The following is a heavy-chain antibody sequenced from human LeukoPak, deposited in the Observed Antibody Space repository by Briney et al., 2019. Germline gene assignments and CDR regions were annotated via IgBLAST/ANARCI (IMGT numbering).Heavy chain of an antibody. CDR1: GGSISSYY. J-gene: IGHJ4*02. V-gene: IGHV4-59*08. D-gene: IGHD6-6*01. CDR3: ARRKYSSSSLFDY. Sequence: SETLSLTCTASGGSISSYYWSWIRQPPGKGLEWIGYIYYSGSTNYNPSLKSRVTISVDTSKNQFSLKLSSVTAADTAVYYCARRKYSSSSLFDYWAQGTLVTVSS. CDR2: IYYSGST.